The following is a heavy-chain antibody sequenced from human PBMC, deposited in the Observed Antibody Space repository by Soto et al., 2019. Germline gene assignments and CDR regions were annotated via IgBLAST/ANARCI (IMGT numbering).Heavy chain of an antibody. CDR3: VVFCGGDYYNH. CDR1: GFDSRNHP. D-gene: IGHD2-21*01. Sequence: LRLSCSASGFDSRNHPMHWVRQPPGKGPEWLARISFDGGDSVYVDSVKGRFTISRDNSNITLTMQKDSLRTEDTSFYHCVVFCGGDYYNHWGKGNMVTVSS. J-gene: IGHJ4*02. V-gene: IGHV3-30-3*01. CDR2: ISFDGGDS.